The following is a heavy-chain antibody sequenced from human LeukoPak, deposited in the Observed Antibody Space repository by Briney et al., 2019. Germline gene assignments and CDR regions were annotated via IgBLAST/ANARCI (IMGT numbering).Heavy chain of an antibody. CDR1: GSSISSYY. Sequence: SEALSLTCTVSGSSISSYYLSRIRQPAGKGLEWIGRIYSTGRVNYNPSLKSRVTMLLDTSKNHISLKLTSVTAADTAIYFCARASETAMVTLWGQGTLVTVSS. J-gene: IGHJ4*02. CDR3: ARASETAMVTL. CDR2: IYSTGRV. V-gene: IGHV4-4*07. D-gene: IGHD5-18*01.